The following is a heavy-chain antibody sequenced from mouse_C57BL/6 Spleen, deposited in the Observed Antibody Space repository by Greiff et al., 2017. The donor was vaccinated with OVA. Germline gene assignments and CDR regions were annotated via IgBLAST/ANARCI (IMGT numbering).Heavy chain of an antibody. CDR1: GYSITSGYD. CDR3: ARGGLPPSFFDY. Sequence: VQLKESGPGMVKPSQSLSLTCTVTGYSITSGYDWHWIRHFPGNKLEWMGYISYSGSTNYNPSLKSRISITHDTSKNHFFLKLNSVTTEDTATYYCARGGLPPSFFDYWGQGTTLTVSS. J-gene: IGHJ2*01. CDR2: ISYSGST. V-gene: IGHV3-1*01. D-gene: IGHD2-4*01.